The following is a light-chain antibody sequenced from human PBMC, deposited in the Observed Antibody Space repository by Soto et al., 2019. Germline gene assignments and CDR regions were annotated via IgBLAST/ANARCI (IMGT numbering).Light chain of an antibody. V-gene: IGLV1-40*01. Sequence: QSVLAQPPSVSWAPGQRVSISCTGSTSNIGAPYDVHWYQHLPGTAPILLIYGDNNRPSGVPDRFSGSKSGTSASLAITRLQAEDEADYYCQSYDISLHNYVFGTGTKVTVL. CDR2: GDN. CDR3: QSYDISLHNYV. CDR1: TSNIGAPYD. J-gene: IGLJ1*01.